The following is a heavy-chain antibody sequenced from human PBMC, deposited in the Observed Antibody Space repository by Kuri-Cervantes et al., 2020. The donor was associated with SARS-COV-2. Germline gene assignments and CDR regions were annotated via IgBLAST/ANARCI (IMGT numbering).Heavy chain of an antibody. D-gene: IGHD2-2*01. CDR2: INAGNGNT. Sequence: ASVKVSCKASGYTLTSYAMHWVHQAPGQRLEWMGWINAGNGNTKYSQKFQGRVTITRDTYASTAYMELSSLRSEDTAVYYCARRDIVVVPAANDAFDIWGQGTMVTVSS. J-gene: IGHJ3*02. CDR3: ARRDIVVVPAANDAFDI. CDR1: GYTLTSYA. V-gene: IGHV1-3*01.